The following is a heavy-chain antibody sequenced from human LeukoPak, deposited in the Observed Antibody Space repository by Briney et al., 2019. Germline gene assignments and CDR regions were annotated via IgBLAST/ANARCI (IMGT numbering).Heavy chain of an antibody. V-gene: IGHV3-30-3*01. CDR3: AREGYIAAAGPLGY. D-gene: IGHD6-13*01. CDR1: GFTFSSYA. J-gene: IGHJ4*02. Sequence: GGSLRLSCAASGFTFSSYAMHWVRQAPGKGLEWVAVISYDGSNKYYADSVKGRFTISRDNSKNTLYLQMNSLRAEDTAVYYCAREGYIAAAGPLGYWGQGTLVTVSS. CDR2: ISYDGSNK.